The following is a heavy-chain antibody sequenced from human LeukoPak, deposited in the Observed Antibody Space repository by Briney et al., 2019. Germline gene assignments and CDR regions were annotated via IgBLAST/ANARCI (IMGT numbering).Heavy chain of an antibody. CDR2: IWFDGSIR. CDR3: ARASGSYDY. Sequence: GGSLRLSCAAPGFSFSTYGMHWVRQAPGKGLEWVAVIWFDGSIRYYADSVKGRFIISRDNSKDTLYLQMDSLRAEDTALYHCARASGSYDYWGQGTLVTVSS. D-gene: IGHD3-10*01. J-gene: IGHJ4*02. V-gene: IGHV3-33*01. CDR1: GFSFSTYG.